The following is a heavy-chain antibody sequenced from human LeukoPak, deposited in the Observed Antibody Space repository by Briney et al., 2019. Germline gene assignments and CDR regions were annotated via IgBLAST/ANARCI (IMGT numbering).Heavy chain of an antibody. V-gene: IGHV4-39*01. CDR3: ARDITMVRGVITN. J-gene: IGHJ4*02. D-gene: IGHD3-10*01. Sequence: SSETLSLTCTVSGGSISSSNYYWGWIRQPPGKGLEWIGSIYYSGNTYYNPSLKSRVTISVDTSKNQFSLKLSSVTAADTAVYYCARDITMVRGVITNWGQGTLVTVSS. CDR2: IYYSGNT. CDR1: GGSISSSNYY.